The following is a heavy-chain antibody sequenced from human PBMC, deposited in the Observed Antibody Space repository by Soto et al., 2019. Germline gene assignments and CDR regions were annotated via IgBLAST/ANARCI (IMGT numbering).Heavy chain of an antibody. CDR1: GYSFTSHY. CDR3: ARGKRTVTDDY. V-gene: IGHV1-69*13. D-gene: IGHD4-17*01. J-gene: IGHJ4*02. CDR2: IIPNIGTA. Sequence: GASVKVSCKAIGYSFTSHYMHWVRQAPGQGLEWMGGIIPNIGTANYAQKFQGRVTITADESTSTAYMELSSLRSEDTAVYYCARGKRTVTDDYWGQGTLVTVSS.